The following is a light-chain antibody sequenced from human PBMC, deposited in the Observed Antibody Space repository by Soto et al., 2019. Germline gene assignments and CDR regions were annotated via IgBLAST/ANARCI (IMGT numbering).Light chain of an antibody. CDR3: TSFTTSSIWV. CDR1: SSDVGIYNY. J-gene: IGLJ3*02. Sequence: QSALTQPASVSGSPGQSITICCNGTSSDVGIYNYVSWYQQHPGKAPKLIICEVYNRPSGVSNRFSGSKSGNTASLTISGLRPEDEADYYCTSFTTSSIWVFGGGTKVTVL. CDR2: EVY. V-gene: IGLV2-14*01.